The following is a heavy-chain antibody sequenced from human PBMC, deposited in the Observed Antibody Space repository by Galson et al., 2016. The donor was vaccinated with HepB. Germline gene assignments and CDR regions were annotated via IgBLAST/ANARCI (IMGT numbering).Heavy chain of an antibody. CDR3: ARVMRYPHYYYAMDV. Sequence: SETLSLTCAVYGGSFSDYYWTCIRQPPGKGLEWIGEINDSGSTTFNPSLRGRVTMSLDTSKRQFYMKVRSVTAADTAVYYCARVMRYPHYYYAMDVWGQGTTVIVSS. J-gene: IGHJ6*02. D-gene: IGHD2-8*01. CDR2: INDSGST. V-gene: IGHV4-34*01. CDR1: GGSFSDYY.